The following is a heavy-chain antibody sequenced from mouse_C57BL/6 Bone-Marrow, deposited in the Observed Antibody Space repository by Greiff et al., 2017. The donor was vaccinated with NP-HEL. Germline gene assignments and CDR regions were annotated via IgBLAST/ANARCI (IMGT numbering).Heavy chain of an antibody. J-gene: IGHJ2*01. CDR3: AIAPYRDGNYNY. CDR2: IYPRSGNT. D-gene: IGHD2-1*01. V-gene: IGHV1-81*01. Sequence: VKLVESGAELARPGASVKLSCKASGYTFTSYGISWVKQRTGQGLEWIGEIYPRSGNTYYNEKFKGKATLTADKSSSTAYMELRSLTSEDSAVYFCAIAPYRDGNYNYWGQGTTLTVSS. CDR1: GYTFTSYG.